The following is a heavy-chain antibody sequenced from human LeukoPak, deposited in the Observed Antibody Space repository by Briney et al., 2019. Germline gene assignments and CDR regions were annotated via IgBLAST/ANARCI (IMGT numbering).Heavy chain of an antibody. J-gene: IGHJ6*03. CDR3: ARDAASGTWGYYYYYMDV. D-gene: IGHD2-15*01. Sequence: GASVKVSCKASGYTFTSYDVNWVRQATGQGLEWMGWMNPDSGNTGYAQKFQGRLTMTRDTSISTAYMELSSLRSEDTAVYYCARDAASGTWGYYYYYMDVWGKGTTVTVSS. V-gene: IGHV1-8*01. CDR2: MNPDSGNT. CDR1: GYTFTSYD.